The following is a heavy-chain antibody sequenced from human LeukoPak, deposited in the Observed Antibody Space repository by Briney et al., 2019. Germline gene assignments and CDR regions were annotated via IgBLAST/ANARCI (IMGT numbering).Heavy chain of an antibody. CDR1: GFTFSSYN. V-gene: IGHV3-21*01. CDR3: ARYGNGAWLAHYSFDM. D-gene: IGHD6-19*01. CDR2: ISSSSSYI. Sequence: PGGSLKLSCAASGFTFSSYNMNWVRQAPGKGLEWVSSISSSSSYIYYADSVKGRFAISRDNAKNSLYLQMNSLGAEDTAVYYCARYGNGAWLAHYSFDMWGQGTMVTVSS. J-gene: IGHJ3*02.